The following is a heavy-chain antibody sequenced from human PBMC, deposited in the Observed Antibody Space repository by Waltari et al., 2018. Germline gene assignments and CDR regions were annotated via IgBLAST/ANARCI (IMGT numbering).Heavy chain of an antibody. CDR2: IDSGGSDT. D-gene: IGHD1-26*01. CDR3: ARDLYDTGSGDYPGRDF. CDR1: GFPCSNFW. J-gene: IGHJ4*02. Sequence: EVQLVESGGIIVHTGGSMRTSCEASGFPCSNFWKQWVRQAQGKGLVWVSRIDSGGSDTSYAGSVKGRFTISRDNTKNTLYLQMNSLRGEDTGVYYCARDLYDTGSGDYPGRDFWGQGTLVTVAS. V-gene: IGHV3-74*01.